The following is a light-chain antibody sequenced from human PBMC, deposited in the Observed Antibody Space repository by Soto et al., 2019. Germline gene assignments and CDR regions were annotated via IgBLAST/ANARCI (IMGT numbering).Light chain of an antibody. CDR2: KAS. CDR1: QSVSVW. Sequence: DIQMTQSPSTLSASVGDRVTITCRASQSVSVWLAWYQQKPGKAPNLLIYKASSLKSGVPSRFSGSGSGTEFTLTISSLQPDDFATYYCQQYNSYPWTFGQGTKVDIK. V-gene: IGKV1-5*03. CDR3: QQYNSYPWT. J-gene: IGKJ1*01.